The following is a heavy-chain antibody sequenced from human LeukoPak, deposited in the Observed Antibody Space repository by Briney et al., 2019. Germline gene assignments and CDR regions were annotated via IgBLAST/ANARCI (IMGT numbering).Heavy chain of an antibody. CDR1: GGSISSYY. CDR3: ARDLGYSGFDWAP. Sequence: SETLSLTCTVSGGSISSYYWSWIRQPAGKGLEWIGRIYTSGSTNYNPSLKSRVTMSVDTSKNQFSLKLTSVTAADAAVYYCARDLGYSGFDWAPWGQGTLVTVSS. V-gene: IGHV4-4*07. J-gene: IGHJ5*02. D-gene: IGHD5-12*01. CDR2: IYTSGST.